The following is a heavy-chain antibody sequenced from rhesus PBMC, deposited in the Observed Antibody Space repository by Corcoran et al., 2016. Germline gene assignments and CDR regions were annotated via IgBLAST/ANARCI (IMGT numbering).Heavy chain of an antibody. CDR3: TTLTDPSLDV. V-gene: IGHV3-30*01. CDR2: MKTLIDGETG. CDR1: GLTRSNSW. J-gene: IGHJ5-2*02. Sequence: EVKVEESGGGWVQPGGSLRLSCAVAGLTRSNSWINWVRQAPGKGLDWFAFMKTLIDGETGDYAPSVKGRFTISRDDSRNTMYLQMSSLKVEDTAVYYCTTLTDPSLDVWGRGILVTVSS. D-gene: IGHD6-19*01.